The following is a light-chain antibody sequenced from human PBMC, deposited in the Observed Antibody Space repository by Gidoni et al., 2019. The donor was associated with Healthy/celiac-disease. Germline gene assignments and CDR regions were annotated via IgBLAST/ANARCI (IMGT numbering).Light chain of an antibody. CDR3: QQRSNWPLT. CDR1: QSVSSY. V-gene: IGKV3-11*01. CDR2: DAS. J-gene: IGKJ4*01. Sequence: ELVLTQSPATLSLSPGERATLSCRASQSVSSYLAWYQTNPGQAPRLLIYDASNRATGIPARFSGSGSGTDFTLTISSLEPEDFAVYYCQQRSNWPLTFGGGTKVEIK.